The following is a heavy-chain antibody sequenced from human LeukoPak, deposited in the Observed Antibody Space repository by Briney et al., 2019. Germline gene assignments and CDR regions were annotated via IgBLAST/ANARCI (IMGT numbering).Heavy chain of an antibody. CDR3: ATLRGGGSAVFDY. J-gene: IGHJ4*02. V-gene: IGHV4-59*08. CDR1: GASIGSDY. CDR2: IHYSGRT. Sequence: PSETLSLTCTVSGASIGSDYWSWIRQPPGKGLEWIAYIHYSGRTDYNPSLKGRVAISMNTSKTQVSLNLRFVTAADTAVYYCATLRGGGSAVFDYWGQGTLVTVSS. D-gene: IGHD2-15*01.